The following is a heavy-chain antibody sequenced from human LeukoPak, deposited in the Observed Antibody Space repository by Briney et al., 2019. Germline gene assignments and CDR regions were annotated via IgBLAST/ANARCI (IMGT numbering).Heavy chain of an antibody. V-gene: IGHV3-20*04. J-gene: IGHJ4*02. Sequence: GGSLRLSCAASGFTFDDYGMSWVRQAPGKGLEWVSGIDRNGDSTGYADSVEGRFTISRDNAKNSLYLQMNSLRAEDTAVYYCAKPLGALGYYFDYWGQGTLVTVSS. CDR1: GFTFDDYG. CDR2: IDRNGDST. D-gene: IGHD1-26*01. CDR3: AKPLGALGYYFDY.